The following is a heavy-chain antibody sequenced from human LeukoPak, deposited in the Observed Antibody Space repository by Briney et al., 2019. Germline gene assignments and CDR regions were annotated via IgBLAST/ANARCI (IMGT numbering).Heavy chain of an antibody. V-gene: IGHV1-18*01. D-gene: IGHD3-9*01. CDR2: IGAYNGNT. CDR3: ARAYYYDILTGYFDY. CDR1: GYTFTSYG. Sequence: ASVKVSCKASGYTFTSYGISWVRQAPGQGLEWMGWIGAYNGNTNYAQRLQGRVTITTDTSTSTAYMELRSLRSDDTAVYYCARAYYYDILTGYFDYWGQGTLVTVSS. J-gene: IGHJ4*02.